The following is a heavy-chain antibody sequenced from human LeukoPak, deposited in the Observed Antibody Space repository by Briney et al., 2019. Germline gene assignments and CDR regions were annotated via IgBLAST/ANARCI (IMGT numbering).Heavy chain of an antibody. D-gene: IGHD3-9*01. CDR2: ISSSGGRT. V-gene: IGHV3-23*01. J-gene: IGHJ4*02. Sequence: PGGSLRLSCAASGFTFSSCGMSWVRQAPGKGLEWVSAISSSGGRTDNADSVKGRFTISRDNSKNTLYLQMNSLRAEDTAVYYCAKVAYYEILKSWFDYWGQGTLVTVSS. CDR3: AKVAYYEILKSWFDY. CDR1: GFTFSSCG.